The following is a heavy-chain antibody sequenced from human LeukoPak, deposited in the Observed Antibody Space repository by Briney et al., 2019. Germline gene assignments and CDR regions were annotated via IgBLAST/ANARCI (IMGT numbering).Heavy chain of an antibody. CDR1: GGSISSGDNY. V-gene: IGHV4-30-4*01. J-gene: IGHJ5*02. Sequence: SETLSLTCTVSGGSISSGDNYWSWVRQPPGKGLEWIAYMYYSGSTYYNPSLKSRVPMSADTSKNQLSLKLSSVTAADTAVYYCARPYYYDSRIDPWGQGILVTASS. D-gene: IGHD3-22*01. CDR2: MYYSGST. CDR3: ARPYYYDSRIDP.